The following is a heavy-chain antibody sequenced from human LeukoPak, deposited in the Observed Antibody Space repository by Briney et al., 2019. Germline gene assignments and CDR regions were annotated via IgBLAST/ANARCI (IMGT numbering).Heavy chain of an antibody. CDR3: ARASLSIGGYSSFDY. CDR1: GGSIRRHY. D-gene: IGHD2-15*01. V-gene: IGHV4-4*07. Sequence: PSETLSLTCTVSGGSIRRHYWSWIRQSAGKGLEWIGRIYKSGSNSENTNYNPSLESRVTVAADTSNNQFSLTLSSVTAADTAVYYCARASLSIGGYSSFDYWGQGILATVSS. J-gene: IGHJ4*02. CDR2: IYKSGSNSENT.